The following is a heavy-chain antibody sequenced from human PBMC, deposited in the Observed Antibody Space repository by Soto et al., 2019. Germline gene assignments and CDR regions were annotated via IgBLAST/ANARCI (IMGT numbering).Heavy chain of an antibody. Sequence: GASVKVSCKASGFTFTSSAIQWVRQARGQRLEWIGWIVVGSGNTNYAQKFQERVTITRDMSTSTAYMELSSLRSEDTAVYYCAAGAYYYGSGSYLVDYWGQGTLVTVSS. CDR2: IVVGSGNT. CDR3: AAGAYYYGSGSYLVDY. CDR1: GFTFTSSA. D-gene: IGHD3-10*01. V-gene: IGHV1-58*02. J-gene: IGHJ4*02.